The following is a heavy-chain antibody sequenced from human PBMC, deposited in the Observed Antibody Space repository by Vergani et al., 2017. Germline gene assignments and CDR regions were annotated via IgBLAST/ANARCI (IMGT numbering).Heavy chain of an antibody. D-gene: IGHD2-2*01. CDR1: GGSISSYY. V-gene: IGHV4-4*07. CDR2: IYTSGST. CDR3: ARDSVYCSSTSCSRDY. Sequence: QVQLQESGPGLVKPSETLSLTCTVSGGSISSYYWSWIRQPAGKGLEWIGRIYTSGSTNYNPSLKSRVTMSVDTSKNQFSLKLSSVTAADTAVYYCARDSVYCSSTSCSRDYWGQGTLVTVSS. J-gene: IGHJ4*02.